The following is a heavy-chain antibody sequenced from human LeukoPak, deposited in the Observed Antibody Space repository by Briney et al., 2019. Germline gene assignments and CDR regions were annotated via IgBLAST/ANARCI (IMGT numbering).Heavy chain of an antibody. CDR3: ARTGYGGSEYFDY. D-gene: IGHD5-18*01. Sequence: SETLSLTCTVSGYSISSGYYWGWIRQPPGKGLEWIGSIYHSGSTYYNPSLKSRVTISVDTSKNQFSLKLSSVTAADTAVYYCARTGYGGSEYFDYWGQGTLVTVSS. CDR2: IYHSGST. V-gene: IGHV4-38-2*02. CDR1: GYSISSGYY. J-gene: IGHJ4*02.